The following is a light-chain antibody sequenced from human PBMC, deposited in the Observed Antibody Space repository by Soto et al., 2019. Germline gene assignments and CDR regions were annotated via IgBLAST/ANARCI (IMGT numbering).Light chain of an antibody. V-gene: IGLV2-14*01. J-gene: IGLJ1*01. CDR2: DIT. Sequence: QSVLTQPASVSGSPGQSITISCTGTSSDVGAYIYVSWYQQHPGKAPKLMIYDITNRPSGVSNRFSGSKSGNTASLTISGLQAEDEADYYCVSFTTISSYVFGTGTKLTVL. CDR1: SSDVGAYIY. CDR3: VSFTTISSYV.